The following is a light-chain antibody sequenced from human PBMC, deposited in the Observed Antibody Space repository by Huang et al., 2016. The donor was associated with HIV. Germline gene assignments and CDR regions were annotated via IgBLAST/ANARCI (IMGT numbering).Light chain of an antibody. CDR3: MQGLRTPRT. V-gene: IGKV2-28*01. Sequence: DVVMTQSPLSLPVTPGEPASISCRSSQSLLHSDGNNYFDWYLQKPGQSPQLLIYLGSNRASGVPERFGGSGSGTDFTLKISRVEAEDVGVYYCMQGLRTPRTFGQGTRLEIK. CDR1: QSLLHSDGNNY. CDR2: LGS. J-gene: IGKJ2*01.